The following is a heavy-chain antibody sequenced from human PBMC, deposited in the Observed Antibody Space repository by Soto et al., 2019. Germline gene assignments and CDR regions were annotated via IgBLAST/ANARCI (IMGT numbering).Heavy chain of an antibody. CDR2: ISGSGGST. Sequence: PGGSLRLSCAASGFTFSGQAMSWVRQAPGKGLELVSGISGSGGSTYYADSVKGRFTVSRDNSKNTLYLQMNSLRAEDTAVYYCAKEGGGGRNYYYTMDVWGHGTTVTVSS. V-gene: IGHV3-23*01. J-gene: IGHJ6*02. CDR3: AKEGGGGRNYYYTMDV. CDR1: GFTFSGQA. D-gene: IGHD2-15*01.